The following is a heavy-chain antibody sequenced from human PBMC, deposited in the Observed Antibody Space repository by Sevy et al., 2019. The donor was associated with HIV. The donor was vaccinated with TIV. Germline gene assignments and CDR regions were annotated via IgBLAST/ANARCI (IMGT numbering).Heavy chain of an antibody. J-gene: IGHJ6*02. CDR2: INPKSGAT. CDR3: ARESYDFWTGPVDYDYGMDV. Sequence: ASVKVSCKASGYTFSDSGYYVHWVRQAPGQGLEWMGWINPKSGATNYAQKFQGRVTMTRDTSVSTANMELNRLTSDETAVNYCARESYDFWTGPVDYDYGMDVWGQGTTVTVSS. V-gene: IGHV1-2*02. D-gene: IGHD3-3*01. CDR1: GYTFSDSGYY.